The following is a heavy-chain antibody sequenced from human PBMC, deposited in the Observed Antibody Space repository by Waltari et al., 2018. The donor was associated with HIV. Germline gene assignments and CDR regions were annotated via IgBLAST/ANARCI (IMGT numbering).Heavy chain of an antibody. J-gene: IGHJ6*02. CDR2: INRDGGDA. Sequence: LVQSGGGLVQPGGSLRLSCAASGFSFSDYWMHWVRPGTWKGLEWVSRINRDGGDATYADSVKGRFTVSRDNAKNTLFLEMSSLRVEDTAVYYCARDDYDFWSGPRRDKNYGMDVWGQGTAVTVSS. CDR1: GFSFSDYW. D-gene: IGHD3-3*01. CDR3: ARDDYDFWSGPRRDKNYGMDV. V-gene: IGHV3-74*01.